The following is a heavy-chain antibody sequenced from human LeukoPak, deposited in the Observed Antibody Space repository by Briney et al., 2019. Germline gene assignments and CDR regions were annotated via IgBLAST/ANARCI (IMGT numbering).Heavy chain of an antibody. V-gene: IGHV1-46*01. J-gene: IGHJ5*02. CDR2: INPSGGST. CDR1: GYTFTSYY. CDR3: ARSTPQLWLAPGKFDP. Sequence: ASVKVSCKASGYTFTSYYMHWVRQAPGQGLEWMGIINPSGGSTSYAQKFQGRVTMTRDTSTSTVYMELRSLRSDDTAVYYCARSTPQLWLAPGKFDPWGQGTLVTVSS. D-gene: IGHD5-18*01.